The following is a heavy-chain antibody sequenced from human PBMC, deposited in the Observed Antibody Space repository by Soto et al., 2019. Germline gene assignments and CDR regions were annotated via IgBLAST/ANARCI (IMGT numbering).Heavy chain of an antibody. Sequence: EVQLVESGGGLVKPGGSLRLSCAASGFTLSSYSMNWVRQAPGKGLELVSSISSTSSYIYYADSVKGRFTISRDNAKNSLYLQMNSLRAEDTAVYYCAREGTYCSGSTCYANNDFDYWGQGTLVTVSS. J-gene: IGHJ4*02. D-gene: IGHD2-2*01. CDR1: GFTLSSYS. V-gene: IGHV3-21*01. CDR3: AREGTYCSGSTCYANNDFDY. CDR2: ISSTSSYI.